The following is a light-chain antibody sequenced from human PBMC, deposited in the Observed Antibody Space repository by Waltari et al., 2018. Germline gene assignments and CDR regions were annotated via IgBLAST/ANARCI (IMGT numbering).Light chain of an antibody. CDR2: VAS. CDR3: QHYVNLPVT. V-gene: IGKV3-20*01. J-gene: IGKJ1*01. Sequence: EIVLTQSPGTLSLSPGERATLSCRASQNVSRALAWYQQKPGQAPRLIIEVASTSATGFPDRVSGSGSGTDFSLTISRLDPEDFAVYYCQHYVNLPVTFGQGTKVEI. CDR1: QNVSRA.